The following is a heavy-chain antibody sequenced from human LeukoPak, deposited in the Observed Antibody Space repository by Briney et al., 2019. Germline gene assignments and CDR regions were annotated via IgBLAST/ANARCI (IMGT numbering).Heavy chain of an antibody. Sequence: GASVKVSCKASGGTFSSYAISWVRQAPGQGLEWMGGIIPIFGTANYAQKFQGRVTITADESTSTAYMELSSLRSEDTAVYYCARPHGAPNIVGALLGDDAFDIWGQGTMVTVSS. V-gene: IGHV1-69*13. J-gene: IGHJ3*02. CDR1: GGTFSSYA. D-gene: IGHD1-26*01. CDR3: ARPHGAPNIVGALLGDDAFDI. CDR2: IIPIFGTA.